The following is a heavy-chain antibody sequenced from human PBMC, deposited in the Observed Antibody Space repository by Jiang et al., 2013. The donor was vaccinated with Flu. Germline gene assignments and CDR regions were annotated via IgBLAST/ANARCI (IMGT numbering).Heavy chain of an antibody. J-gene: IGHJ5*02. CDR3: ARGWSSWYYYNTRLVRNWFDP. CDR1: GGSISSYY. Sequence: ETLSLTCTVSGGSISSYYWSWIRQPQGRDWSGLGNIYYSGSTNYNPSLKSRVTISVDTSKNQFSLKLSSVTAADTAVYYCARGWSSWYYYNTRLVRNWFDPWGQGTLVTVSS. CDR2: IYYSGST. D-gene: IGHD6-13*01. V-gene: IGHV4-59*01.